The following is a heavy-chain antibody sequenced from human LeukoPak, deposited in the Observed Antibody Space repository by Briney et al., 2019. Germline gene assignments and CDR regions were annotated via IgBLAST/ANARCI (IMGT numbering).Heavy chain of an antibody. V-gene: IGHV4-59*01. Sequence: SETLSLTCTVSGGSISSYYWSWIRQPAGKGLEWIGYIYYSGSTNYNPSLKSRVTISVDTSKNQFSLKLSSVTAADTAVYYCARDQPRDSAQRNYWYFDLWGRGTLVTVSS. CDR3: ARDQPRDSAQRNYWYFDL. CDR2: IYYSGST. D-gene: IGHD1-1*01. CDR1: GGSISSYY. J-gene: IGHJ2*01.